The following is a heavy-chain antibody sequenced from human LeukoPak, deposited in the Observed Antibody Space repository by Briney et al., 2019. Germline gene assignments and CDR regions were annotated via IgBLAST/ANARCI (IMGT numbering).Heavy chain of an antibody. J-gene: IGHJ1*01. D-gene: IGHD2-21*02. CDR1: GGFISSYY. CDR2: VYYSGTT. V-gene: IGHV4-59*08. Sequence: PSETLSLTRTVLGGFISSYYWSWIRQPPGKGPEWIGYVYYSGTTNYNPSLELRVTISVDTSKNQCTLQLTSVAATDTAVKYGARHGTAAGPFQLWGQGTLVTVSS. CDR3: ARHGTAAGPFQL.